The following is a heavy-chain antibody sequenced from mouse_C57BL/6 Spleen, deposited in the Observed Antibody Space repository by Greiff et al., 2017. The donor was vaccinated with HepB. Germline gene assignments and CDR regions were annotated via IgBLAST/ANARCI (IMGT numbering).Heavy chain of an antibody. CDR2: IDPETGGT. Sequence: VQLQQSGAELVRPGASVTLSCKASGYTFTDYEMHWVKQTPVHGLEWIGAIDPETGGTAYNQKFKGKAILTADKSSRTAYMELRSLTSEDSAVYYCTRPGGAYWGQGTLVTVSA. CDR1: GYTFTDYE. V-gene: IGHV1-15*01. CDR3: TRPGGAY. J-gene: IGHJ3*01.